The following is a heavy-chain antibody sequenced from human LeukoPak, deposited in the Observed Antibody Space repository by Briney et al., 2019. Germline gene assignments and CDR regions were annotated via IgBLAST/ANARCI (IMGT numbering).Heavy chain of an antibody. CDR3: ARDKSAGSVTTPNWFDP. D-gene: IGHD4-17*01. V-gene: IGHV1-46*01. J-gene: IGHJ5*02. CDR2: INPTGGST. CDR1: GYTFTSYY. Sequence: APVKVSCKASGYTFTSYYMHWVRQAPGQGLEWMGIINPTGGSTSYAQKFQGRVTMTRDMSTTTVYMELSSLRSEDTAVYYCARDKSAGSVTTPNWFDPWGQGTLVTVSS.